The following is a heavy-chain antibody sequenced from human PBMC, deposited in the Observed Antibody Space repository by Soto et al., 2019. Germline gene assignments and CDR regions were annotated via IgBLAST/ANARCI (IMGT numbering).Heavy chain of an antibody. Sequence: PSETLPLTCTVAGDSISTNSYSWGWIRQPPGQGLEWIGLFYYSGSTHYNPSLKSRLTVSVDTSKNQFSLKLSSVTAADTAVYYCARGPPFHWGQGTLVTVS. V-gene: IGHV4-39*07. CDR3: ARGPPFH. CDR1: GDSISTNSYS. J-gene: IGHJ4*02. D-gene: IGHD3-16*01. CDR2: FYYSGST.